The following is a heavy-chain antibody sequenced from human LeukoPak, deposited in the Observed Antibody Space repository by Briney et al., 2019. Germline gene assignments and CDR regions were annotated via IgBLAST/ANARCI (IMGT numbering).Heavy chain of an antibody. Sequence: GGSLRLSCAASGFTFDDYGMSWVRHGPGKGLVWVSRIYSEGSRTTYADSVRGRFTISGDNAKNTLYLQMNSLRADDTAVYYCARSGRGGAFDIWGQGTMVTVSS. D-gene: IGHD1-26*01. CDR1: GFTFDDYG. V-gene: IGHV3-74*01. CDR2: IYSEGSRT. J-gene: IGHJ3*02. CDR3: ARSGRGGAFDI.